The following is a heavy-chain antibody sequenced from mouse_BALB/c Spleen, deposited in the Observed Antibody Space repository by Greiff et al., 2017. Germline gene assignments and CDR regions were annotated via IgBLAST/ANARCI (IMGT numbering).Heavy chain of an antibody. CDR3: ARYEGNYYGSSSFDY. Sequence: DVQLVESGPSLVKPSQTLSLTCSVTGDSITSGYWNWIRKFPGNKLEYMGYISYSGSTYYNPSLKSRISITRDTSKNQYYLQLNSVTTEDTATYYCARYEGNYYGSSSFDYWGQGTTLTVSS. V-gene: IGHV3-8*02. D-gene: IGHD1-1*01. J-gene: IGHJ2*01. CDR1: GDSITSGY. CDR2: ISYSGST.